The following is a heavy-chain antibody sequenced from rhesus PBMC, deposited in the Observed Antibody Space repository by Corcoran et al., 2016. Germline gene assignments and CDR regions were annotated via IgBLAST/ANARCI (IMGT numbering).Heavy chain of an antibody. CDR2: IGGDTGST. J-gene: IGHJ4*01. V-gene: IGHV4-127*01. Sequence: QVQLQESGPGLAKPSATLSLTCAVSGYSISSVYAWTWVRHPPCKGLEWIGFIGGDTGSTYYNPSLKSRVTIAKDTSTNQFSRRLTAVTAADTALYYCVRVDRRAVIIDYWGQGVLVTVSS. D-gene: IGHD2-39*01. CDR1: GYSISSVYA. CDR3: VRVDRRAVIIDY.